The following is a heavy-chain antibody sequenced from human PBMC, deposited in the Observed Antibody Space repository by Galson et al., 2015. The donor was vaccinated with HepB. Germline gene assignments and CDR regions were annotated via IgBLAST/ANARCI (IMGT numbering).Heavy chain of an antibody. V-gene: IGHV3-23*01. D-gene: IGHD2-2*01. Sequence: SLRLSCAASGFTFSSYAMSWVRQAPGKGLEWVSAISGSGGSTYYADSVKGRFTISRDNSKNTLYLQMNSLRAEDTAVYYCAKEGVVVPAAIRLPNWFDPWGQGTLVTVSS. CDR2: ISGSGGST. CDR1: GFTFSSYA. CDR3: AKEGVVVPAAIRLPNWFDP. J-gene: IGHJ5*02.